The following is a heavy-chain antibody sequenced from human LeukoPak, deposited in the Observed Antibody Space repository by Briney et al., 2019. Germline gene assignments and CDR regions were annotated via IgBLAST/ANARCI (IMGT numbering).Heavy chain of an antibody. CDR2: INPYKGNT. CDR3: ARDSRGLGTMTRGAAFDI. D-gene: IGHD3-22*01. V-gene: IGHV1-18*01. Sequence: ASVKVSCKASNYTFTSYGISWVRQAPGQGLEWMGWINPYKGNTIYAQKVQDRVTMTTDTSTSTAYMELRSLRSDDTAVYYCARDSRGLGTMTRGAAFDIWGQGTMVTVSS. J-gene: IGHJ3*02. CDR1: NYTFTSYG.